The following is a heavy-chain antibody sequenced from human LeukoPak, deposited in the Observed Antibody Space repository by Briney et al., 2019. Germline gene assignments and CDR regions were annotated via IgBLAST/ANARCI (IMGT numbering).Heavy chain of an antibody. CDR3: ASGRVYDSSGYYYSYYYGMDV. D-gene: IGHD3-22*01. V-gene: IGHV3-23*01. CDR2: ISGSGGST. J-gene: IGHJ6*02. Sequence: GGSLRLSCVVSGFTFSSYAMSWVRQAPGKGLEWVSAISGSGGSTYYADSVKGRFTISRDNSKNTLYLQMNSLRAEDTAVYYCASGRVYDSSGYYYSYYYGMDVWGQGTTVTVSS. CDR1: GFTFSSYA.